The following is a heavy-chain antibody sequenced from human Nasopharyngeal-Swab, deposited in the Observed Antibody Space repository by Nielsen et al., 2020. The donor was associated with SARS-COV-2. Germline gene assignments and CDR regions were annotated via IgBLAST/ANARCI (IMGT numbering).Heavy chain of an antibody. CDR2: ISSSSSYT. CDR3: ARIGRTYSSSWYYFDY. J-gene: IGHJ4*02. CDR1: GFTFSSYS. D-gene: IGHD6-13*01. V-gene: IGHV3-21*04. Sequence: GGSLRLSCAASGFTFSSYSMNWVRQAPGKGLEWVSSISSSSSYTNYADSVKGRFTISRDNAKNSLYLQMNSLRAEDTAVYYCARIGRTYSSSWYYFDYWGQGTLVTVSS.